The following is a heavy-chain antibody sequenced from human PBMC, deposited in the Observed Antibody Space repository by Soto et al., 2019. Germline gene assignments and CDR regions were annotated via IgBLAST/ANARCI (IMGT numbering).Heavy chain of an antibody. CDR2: IGTAGDT. D-gene: IGHD3-3*01. CDR1: GFTFSSYD. CDR3: AREGGFLGGRYYYYGMDV. J-gene: IGHJ6*02. V-gene: IGHV3-13*01. Sequence: GGSLRLSCAASGFTFSSYDMHWVRQATGKGLEWVSAIGTAGDTYYPGSVKGRFTISRENAKNSLYLQMNSLRAEDTAVYYCAREGGFLGGRYYYYGMDVWGQGTTVTVSS.